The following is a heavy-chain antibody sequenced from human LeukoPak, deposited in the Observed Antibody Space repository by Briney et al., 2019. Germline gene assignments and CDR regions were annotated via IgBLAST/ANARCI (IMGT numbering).Heavy chain of an antibody. CDR2: IWYDGSNK. CDR3: ARDARGRYYYDSSGYYLPGLDY. J-gene: IGHJ4*02. V-gene: IGHV3-33*01. D-gene: IGHD3-22*01. CDR1: GFTFSSYG. Sequence: PGRSLRLSCAASGFTFSSYGMPWVRQAPGKGLEWVAVIWYDGSNKYYADSVKGRFTISRDNSKNALYLQMNSLRAEDTAVYYCARDARGRYYYDSSGYYLPGLDYWGQGTLVTVSS.